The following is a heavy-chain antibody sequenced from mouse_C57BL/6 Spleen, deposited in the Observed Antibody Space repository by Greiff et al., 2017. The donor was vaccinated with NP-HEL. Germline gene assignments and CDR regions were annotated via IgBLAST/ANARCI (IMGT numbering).Heavy chain of an antibody. V-gene: IGHV1-15*01. J-gene: IGHJ2*01. CDR2: IDPETGGT. CDR3: TRELLDYGSSYGY. CDR1: GYTFTDYE. Sequence: VKLMESGAELVRPGASVTLSCKASGYTFTDYEMHWVKQTPVHGLEWIGAIDPETGGTAYNQKFKGKAILTADKSSSTAYMELRSLTSEDSAVYYCTRELLDYGSSYGYWGQGTTLTVSS. D-gene: IGHD1-1*01.